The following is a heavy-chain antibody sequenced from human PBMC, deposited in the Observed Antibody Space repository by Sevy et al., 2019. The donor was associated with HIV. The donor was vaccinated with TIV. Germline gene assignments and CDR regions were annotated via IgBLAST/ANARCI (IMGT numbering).Heavy chain of an antibody. CDR3: ARLENWFDP. CDR1: GGSISSYY. V-gene: IGHV4-59*01. Sequence: SETLSLTCTVSGGSISSYYWSWIRQPPVKGLEWIGYIYYSGSTNDNPSLKSRVTISVDTSKNQFSLKLSSVTAADTAVYYCARLENWFDPWGQGTLVTVSS. CDR2: IYYSGST. J-gene: IGHJ5*02.